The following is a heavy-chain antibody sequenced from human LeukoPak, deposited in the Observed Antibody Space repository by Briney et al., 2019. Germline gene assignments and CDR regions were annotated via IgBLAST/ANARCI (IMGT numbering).Heavy chain of an antibody. CDR3: ARDEEQQLLDY. V-gene: IGHV3-74*01. D-gene: IGHD6-13*01. J-gene: IGHJ4*02. Sequence: PGGSLRLSCAASGFTFSSYWMHWVRQAPEKGLVWVSRINSDGSSTSYADSVKGRFTISRDNAKNTLYLQMNSLRAEDTAVYYCARDEEQQLLDYWGQGTLVTVSS. CDR2: INSDGSST. CDR1: GFTFSSYW.